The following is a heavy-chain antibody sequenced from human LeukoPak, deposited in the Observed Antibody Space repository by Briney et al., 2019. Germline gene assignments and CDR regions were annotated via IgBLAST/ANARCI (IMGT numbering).Heavy chain of an antibody. D-gene: IGHD4/OR15-4a*01. Sequence: GASVKVSCKASGGTFSSTTINWVRQTPGQGLEWMGGITPIFRTPNYAQKLQGRVTMTTDTSTSTAYMELRSLRSDDTAVYYCAREGQSGATKNWGQGTLVTVSS. CDR3: AREGQSGATKN. CDR1: GGTFSSTT. CDR2: ITPIFRTP. J-gene: IGHJ4*02. V-gene: IGHV1-69*05.